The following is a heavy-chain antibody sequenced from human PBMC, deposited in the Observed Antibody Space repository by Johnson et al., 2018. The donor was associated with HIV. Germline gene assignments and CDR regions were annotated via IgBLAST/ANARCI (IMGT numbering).Heavy chain of an antibody. V-gene: IGHV3-72*01. CDR2: ARNEANSYTI. D-gene: IGHD6-13*01. CDR1: GFTFSDYF. J-gene: IGHJ3*02. Sequence: VQLVESGGGLVQPGGSLRLSCDTSGFTFSDYFIDWVRQAPGRGLEWLGRARNEANSYTIEYAASVRGRFSISRDHSKNSVFLQMNSLKTEDTALYYCAKNPGIAGGAFDIWGQGTMVTVSS. CDR3: AKNPGIAGGAFDI.